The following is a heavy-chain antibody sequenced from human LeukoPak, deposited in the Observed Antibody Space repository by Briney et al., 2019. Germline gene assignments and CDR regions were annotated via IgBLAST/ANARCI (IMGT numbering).Heavy chain of an antibody. D-gene: IGHD6-13*01. CDR2: ISSSGSTK. Sequence: GGSLRLSCAASGFTFSSYEMNWVRLAPGKGLEWVSYISSSGSTKYYADSVKGRFTISRDNAKNSLYLQMNSLRAEDTALYYCARDGPRSVSSSSYFDYWGQGTLVTVSS. J-gene: IGHJ4*02. CDR3: ARDGPRSVSSSSYFDY. CDR1: GFTFSSYE. V-gene: IGHV3-48*03.